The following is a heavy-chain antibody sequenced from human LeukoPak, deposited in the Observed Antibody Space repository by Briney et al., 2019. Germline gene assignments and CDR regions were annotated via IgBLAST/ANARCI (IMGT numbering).Heavy chain of an antibody. V-gene: IGHV1-2*06. CDR3: ARDGSGIAY. CDR2: INPKTGAA. CDR1: GYTFTDNY. J-gene: IGHJ4*02. Sequence: ASVKVSCKASGYTFTDNYIYWVRQAPGQGLEWMGRINPKTGAANSAQKFQGRVTMTRDTSNSTAYMELSRLKSDGTAVYYCARDGSGIAYWGQGTLVTVSS. D-gene: IGHD6-25*01.